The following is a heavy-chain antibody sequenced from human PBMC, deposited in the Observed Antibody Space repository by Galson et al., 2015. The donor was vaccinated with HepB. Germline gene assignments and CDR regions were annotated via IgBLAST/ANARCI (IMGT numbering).Heavy chain of an antibody. J-gene: IGHJ4*02. Sequence: SLRLSCAASGFTFSSYGMHWVRQAPGKGLEWVAVISYDGSNKYYADSVKGRFTISRDNSKNTLYLQMNSLRAEDTAVYYCAKVSGPVLDSSGYYTYYFDYWGQGTLVTVSS. V-gene: IGHV3-30*18. CDR1: GFTFSSYG. CDR3: AKVSGPVLDSSGYYTYYFDY. D-gene: IGHD3-22*01. CDR2: ISYDGSNK.